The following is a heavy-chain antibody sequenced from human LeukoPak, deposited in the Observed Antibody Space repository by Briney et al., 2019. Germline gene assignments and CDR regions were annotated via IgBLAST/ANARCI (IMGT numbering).Heavy chain of an antibody. J-gene: IGHJ4*02. V-gene: IGHV3-21*01. Sequence: GGSLRLSCAASGFTFSSFSMNWVRQAPGKGLEWVSSITSSSNYIYYASSVRGRFTISRDNAKNSLYLQMNSLRAADTAVYYCARDLRLWGQGTLVTVSS. CDR3: ARDLRL. CDR1: GFTFSSFS. CDR2: ITSSSNYI.